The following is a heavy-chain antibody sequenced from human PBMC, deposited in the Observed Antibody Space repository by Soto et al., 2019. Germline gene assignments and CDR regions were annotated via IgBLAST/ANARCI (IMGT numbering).Heavy chain of an antibody. D-gene: IGHD2-2*01. V-gene: IGHV3-30*18. CDR3: AKGGCSSTSCPIDY. CDR2: ISHDGSNK. Sequence: GGSLRLSCAASGFTFSSYGMHWVRQAPGKGLEWVAVISHDGSNKLSADSVRGRFTISRDNSKNTLSLQMNTLRAEDTAVYYCAKGGCSSTSCPIDYWGQGTLVTVSS. J-gene: IGHJ4*02. CDR1: GFTFSSYG.